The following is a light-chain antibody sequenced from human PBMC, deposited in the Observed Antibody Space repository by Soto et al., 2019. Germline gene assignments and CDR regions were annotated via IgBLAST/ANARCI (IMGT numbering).Light chain of an antibody. V-gene: IGKV3-20*01. CDR2: GTS. Sequence: EIVLTQSPGTLSLSPWERATLSCRASQTVTNNYLAWYQQKPGQAPRLLIYGTSTRDAGIPDRFSGSGSGRDFTLTISRLEPDDFSVYYCQQYVWSPQFTFGPGTKVDIK. CDR3: QQYVWSPQFT. CDR1: QTVTNNY. J-gene: IGKJ3*01.